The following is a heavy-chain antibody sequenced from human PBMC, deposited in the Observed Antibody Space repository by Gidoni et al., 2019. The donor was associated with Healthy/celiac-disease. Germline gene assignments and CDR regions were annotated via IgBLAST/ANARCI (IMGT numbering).Heavy chain of an antibody. V-gene: IGHV1-69*04. CDR3: ASDPPREVAGNRNFDY. CDR2: IIPILGIA. Sequence: QVQLVQSGAEVKKPGSSVKVSCKASGGTFSSYAISWVRQAPGQGLEWMGRIIPILGIANYAQKFQGRVTITADKSTSTAYMELSSLRSEDTAVYYCASDPPREVAGNRNFDYWGQGTLVTVSS. CDR1: GGTFSSYA. D-gene: IGHD6-19*01. J-gene: IGHJ4*02.